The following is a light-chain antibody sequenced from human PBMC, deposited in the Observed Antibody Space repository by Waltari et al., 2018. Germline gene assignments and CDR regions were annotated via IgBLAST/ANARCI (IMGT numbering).Light chain of an antibody. CDR3: HHYYIPPLT. J-gene: IGKJ1*01. CDR2: KAS. Sequence: DIQMTQSPSTLSASVGDRVTITCRASQSINSWLAWYQHKPGEAPKLLIYKASSLESGVPSRFSGSGSGTDFTLTISSLQAEDVAVYYCHHYYIPPLTFGQGTKVEIK. CDR1: QSINSW. V-gene: IGKV1-5*03.